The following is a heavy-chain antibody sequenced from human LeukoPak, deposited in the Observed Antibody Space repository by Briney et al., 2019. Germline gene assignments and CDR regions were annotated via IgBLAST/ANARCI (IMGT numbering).Heavy chain of an antibody. D-gene: IGHD2-2*01. CDR1: GYTFTSYY. CDR2: INPSGGST. Sequence: GASVKVSCKASGYTFTSYYMHWVRQAPGQGLEWMGIINPSGGSTSYAQKFQGRVTMTRDMSTSTVYMELSSLRSEDTAVYYCARYCSSTSCSEPDAFDIWGQGTMVTVSS. V-gene: IGHV1-46*01. J-gene: IGHJ3*02. CDR3: ARYCSSTSCSEPDAFDI.